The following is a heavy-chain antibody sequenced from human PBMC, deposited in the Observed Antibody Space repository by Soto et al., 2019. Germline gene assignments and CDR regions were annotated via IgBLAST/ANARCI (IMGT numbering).Heavy chain of an antibody. Sequence: QLQLQESGPGLVKPSETLSLTCTVSGGSISSSSYYWGWIRQPPGKGLEWIGSIYYSGSTYYNPSLKSRVTISVDTSKNQFSLKLSSVTAADTAVYYCASSDSTIDAFDIWGQGTMVTVSS. CDR2: IYYSGST. CDR1: GGSISSSSYY. D-gene: IGHD2-21*02. J-gene: IGHJ3*02. CDR3: ASSDSTIDAFDI. V-gene: IGHV4-39*01.